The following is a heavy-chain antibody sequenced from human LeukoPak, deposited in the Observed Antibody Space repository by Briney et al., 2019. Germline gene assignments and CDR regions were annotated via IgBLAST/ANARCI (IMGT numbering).Heavy chain of an antibody. CDR1: GFTFDDYG. V-gene: IGHV3-20*04. D-gene: IGHD2-2*03. Sequence: PGGSLRLSCAASGFTFDDYGMSWVRQAPGKGLEWVSGINWNGGSTGYADSVKGRFTISRDNAKNSLYLQMNSLRAEDTALYYCARVDGYCSSTSCSDLYYFDNWGQGTLVTVSS. CDR3: ARVDGYCSSTSCSDLYYFDN. CDR2: INWNGGST. J-gene: IGHJ4*02.